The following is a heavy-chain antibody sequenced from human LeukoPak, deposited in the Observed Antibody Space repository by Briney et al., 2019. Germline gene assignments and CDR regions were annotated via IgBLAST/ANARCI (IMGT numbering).Heavy chain of an antibody. CDR1: GFTFSSYA. Sequence: GGSLRLSCGASGFTFSSYAMTWVRQPPGKGLEWVSAIGSSGSTYYADSVKGRFTISRDNSKNTLYLPMNSLRAGDTALYYCAKGTSWMSPYYYMDVWGTGTTVTVSS. V-gene: IGHV3-23*01. CDR3: AKGTSWMSPYYYMDV. D-gene: IGHD2-2*01. CDR2: IGSSGST. J-gene: IGHJ6*03.